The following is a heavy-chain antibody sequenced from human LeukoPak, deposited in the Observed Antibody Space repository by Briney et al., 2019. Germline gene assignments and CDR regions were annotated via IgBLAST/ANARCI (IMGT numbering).Heavy chain of an antibody. CDR2: INPNSGGT. Sequence: ASVKVSCKASGYTFTGYYMHWVRQAPGQGLEWMGWINPNSGGTNYAQKFQDRVTMTRDTSISTAHMELSRLRSDDSAVYYCARMEPRYFDWLLIEDWGQGTLVTVSS. CDR3: ARMEPRYFDWLLIED. D-gene: IGHD3-9*01. V-gene: IGHV1-2*02. J-gene: IGHJ4*02. CDR1: GYTFTGYY.